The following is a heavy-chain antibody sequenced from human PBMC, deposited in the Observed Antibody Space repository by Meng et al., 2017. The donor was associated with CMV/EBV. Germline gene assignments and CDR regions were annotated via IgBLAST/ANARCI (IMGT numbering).Heavy chain of an antibody. CDR1: GYTFTGYY. V-gene: IGHV1-2*02. Sequence: ASVKVSCKASGYTFTGYYMHWVQQAPGQGLEWMGWINPNSGGTNYAQKFQGRVTMTRDTSISTAYMELSRLRSDDTAVYYCARGVAAAGTPDWFDPWGQGTLVTVSS. CDR3: ARGVAAAGTPDWFDP. J-gene: IGHJ5*02. CDR2: INPNSGGT. D-gene: IGHD6-13*01.